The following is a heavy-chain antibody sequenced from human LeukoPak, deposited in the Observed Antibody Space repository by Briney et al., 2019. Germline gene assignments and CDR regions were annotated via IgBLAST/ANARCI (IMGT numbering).Heavy chain of an antibody. CDR2: LLYDGNTK. CDR1: GFRFRNYG. D-gene: IGHD1-14*01. CDR3: ARDHRPEIQYYYMDV. J-gene: IGHJ6*03. Sequence: PGGSLRLSCTASGFRFRNYGMHWVRQAQGKGLEWVAALLYDGNTKHYADSVRGRFTISRDISKNTFYLQMNSLAAEDTAVYYCARDHRPEIQYYYMDVWGKGTTVAVSS. V-gene: IGHV3-33*01.